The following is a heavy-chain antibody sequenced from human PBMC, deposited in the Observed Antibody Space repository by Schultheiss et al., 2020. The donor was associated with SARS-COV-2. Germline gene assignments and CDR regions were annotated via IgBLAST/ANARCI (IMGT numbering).Heavy chain of an antibody. Sequence: SETLSLTCTVSGGSISSGGYYWSWIRQPPGKGLEWIGEINHSGSTNYNPSLKSRVTISVDTSKNQFSLKLSSVTAADTAVYYCATARAIYGDYEYYYYYYGMDVWGQGTTVTVSS. V-gene: IGHV4-61*08. J-gene: IGHJ6*02. CDR3: ATARAIYGDYEYYYYYYGMDV. CDR1: GGSISSGGYY. D-gene: IGHD4-17*01. CDR2: INHSGST.